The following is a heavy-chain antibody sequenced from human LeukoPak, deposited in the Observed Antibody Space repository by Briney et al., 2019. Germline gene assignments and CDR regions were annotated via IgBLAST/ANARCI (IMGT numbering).Heavy chain of an antibody. CDR3: AKSLSRGMIVVVITTPFDY. Sequence: GGSLRLSCAASGFTFSRYWMHWVRQAPGKGLVWVSRINSDGSSTSYADSVKGRFTISRDNAKNTLYLQMNSLRAEDTAVYYCAKSLSRGMIVVVITTPFDYWGQGTLVTVSS. V-gene: IGHV3-74*01. D-gene: IGHD3-22*01. CDR2: INSDGSST. CDR1: GFTFSRYW. J-gene: IGHJ4*02.